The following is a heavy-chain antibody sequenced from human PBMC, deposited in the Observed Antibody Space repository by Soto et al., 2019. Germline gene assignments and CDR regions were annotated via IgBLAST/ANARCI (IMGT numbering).Heavy chain of an antibody. CDR3: AREGGWYVDY. Sequence: GSVKVSCKASGFTFSGYTIHWVRQAPGQRLEWMGWIKADNTNTKYSQKFQGRVTITRDTSASTVYMELSSLRSEDTAVYYCAREGGWYVDYWGQGTLVTVSS. D-gene: IGHD6-19*01. V-gene: IGHV1-3*01. CDR1: GFTFSGYT. J-gene: IGHJ4*02. CDR2: IKADNTNT.